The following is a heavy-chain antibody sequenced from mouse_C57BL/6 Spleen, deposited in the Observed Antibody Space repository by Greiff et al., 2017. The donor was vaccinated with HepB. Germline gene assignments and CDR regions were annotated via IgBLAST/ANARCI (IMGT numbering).Heavy chain of an antibody. J-gene: IGHJ4*01. D-gene: IGHD1-1*01. CDR2: INPNNGGT. CDR3: AREGIYYYGSGAMDY. CDR1: GYTFTDYN. V-gene: IGHV1-22*01. Sequence: EVQLQQSGPELVKPGASVKMSCKASGYTFTDYNMHWVKQSHGKSLEWIGYINPNNGGTSYNQKFKGKATLTVNKSSSTAYMELRSLTSADSAVYYCAREGIYYYGSGAMDYWGQGTSVTVSS.